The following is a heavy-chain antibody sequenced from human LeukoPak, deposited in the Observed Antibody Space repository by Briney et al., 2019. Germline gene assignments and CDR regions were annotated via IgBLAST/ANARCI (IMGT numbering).Heavy chain of an antibody. CDR2: IYTSGST. CDR1: GRSISSYY. J-gene: IGHJ4*02. CDR3: ARGMGDPINFDY. V-gene: IGHV4-4*07. D-gene: IGHD2-21*02. Sequence: SETLSLTCTVSGRSISSYYWSWIRQPAGKGLEWIGRIYTSGSTNYNPSLKSRVTMSVDTSKNQFSLKLSSVTTADTAVYYCARGMGDPINFDYCGQGTLVTVST.